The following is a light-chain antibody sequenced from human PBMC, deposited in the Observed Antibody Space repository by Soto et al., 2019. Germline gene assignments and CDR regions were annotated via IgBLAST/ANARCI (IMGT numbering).Light chain of an antibody. CDR1: QSVSSN. CDR2: GAS. J-gene: IGKJ1*01. CDR3: QQYNNWWT. V-gene: IGKV3-15*01. Sequence: EIVMTQSPATLSVSPGGRATFSCRASQSVSSNLAWYQQKPGQAPRLLIYGASTRATGIPARFSGSGSGTEFTLIISSLQSEDFAVYYCQQYNNWWTFGQGTKVDIK.